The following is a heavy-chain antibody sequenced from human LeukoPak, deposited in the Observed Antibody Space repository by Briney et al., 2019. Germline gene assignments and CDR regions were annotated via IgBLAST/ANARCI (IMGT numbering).Heavy chain of an antibody. CDR2: ISGSGGTT. V-gene: IGHV3-23*01. CDR1: GFTFSSYA. J-gene: IGHJ3*02. D-gene: IGHD1-1*01. CDR3: AKGRNWNRNAFDI. Sequence: GGSLRLSCAASGFTFSSYAMSWVRQAPGKGLEWVSAISGSGGTTYYADSVKGRFTISRDNSKNTLFLQMDSLRAEDTAVYHCAKGRNWNRNAFDIWGQGTMLTVSS.